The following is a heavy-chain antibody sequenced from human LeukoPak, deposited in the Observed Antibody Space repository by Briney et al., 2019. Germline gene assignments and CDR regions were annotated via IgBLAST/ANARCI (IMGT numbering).Heavy chain of an antibody. CDR1: GGTFSSYA. CDR2: IIPIFGTA. D-gene: IGHD2-21*01. CDR3: ARDSSEFRSLIPH. Sequence: SVKVSCKASGGTFSSYAISWVRQSPGQGLEWMGGIIPIFGTANYAQKFQGRVTITADESTSTAYMELSSLRSEDTAVYYCARDSSEFRSLIPHWGQGTLVTVSS. J-gene: IGHJ1*01. V-gene: IGHV1-69*13.